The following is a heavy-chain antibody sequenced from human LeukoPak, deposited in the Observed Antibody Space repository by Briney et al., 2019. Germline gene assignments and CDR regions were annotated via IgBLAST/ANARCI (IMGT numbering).Heavy chain of an antibody. CDR2: IIPIFGTA. D-gene: IGHD3-9*01. CDR1: GGTFSSYA. Sequence: GSSVKVSCKASGGTFSSYAISWVRQAPGQGLEWMGRIIPIFGTANYAQKFQGRVTITTDESTSTAYMELSSLRSEDTAVYYRAREVNYDILTGYYYFDYWGQGTLVTVSS. J-gene: IGHJ4*02. V-gene: IGHV1-69*05. CDR3: AREVNYDILTGYYYFDY.